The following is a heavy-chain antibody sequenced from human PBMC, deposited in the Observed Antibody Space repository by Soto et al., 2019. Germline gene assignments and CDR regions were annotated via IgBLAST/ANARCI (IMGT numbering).Heavy chain of an antibody. J-gene: IGHJ4*02. CDR2: IIPILGIA. V-gene: IGHV1-69*04. CDR1: GGTFSSYT. Sequence: SVKVSCKASGGTFSSYTISWVRQAPGQGLEWMGRIIPILGIANYAQKFQGRVTITADKSTSTAYMEMSSLRSEDTAVYYCARDSIAARPRYFDYWGQGTLVTVSS. D-gene: IGHD6-6*01. CDR3: ARDSIAARPRYFDY.